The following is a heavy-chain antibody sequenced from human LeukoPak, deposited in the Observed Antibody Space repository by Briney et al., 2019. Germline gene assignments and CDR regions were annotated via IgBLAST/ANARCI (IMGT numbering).Heavy chain of an antibody. Sequence: SETLSLTCSVSGGSVTTGSYFWTWIRQPPGKGLEGIGYIYYSGSTNYNPSLKSRVTISADTSKNHFSLKLGSMTAADTAVYYCARSVAGTFDYWGQGTLVTVSS. V-gene: IGHV4-61*03. CDR3: ARSVAGTFDY. D-gene: IGHD6-19*01. CDR1: GGSVTTGSYF. CDR2: IYYSGST. J-gene: IGHJ4*02.